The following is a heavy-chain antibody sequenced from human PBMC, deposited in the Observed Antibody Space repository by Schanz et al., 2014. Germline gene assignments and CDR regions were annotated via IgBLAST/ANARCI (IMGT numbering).Heavy chain of an antibody. D-gene: IGHD2-2*01. CDR3: ARLYCSTPGCYVSPNGFAKDY. CDR1: GGSFSGYY. J-gene: IGHJ4*02. V-gene: IGHV4-34*01. Sequence: QVQLQQWGAGLLKPSETLSLTCAVSGGSFSGYYWSWIRQPPDTGLEWIGEINQSGDTNYNPSLKSGVTIPVETSNNQFTLKLRSGTAADTAVYYCARLYCSTPGCYVSPNGFAKDYWGQGTLVTVSS. CDR2: INQSGDT.